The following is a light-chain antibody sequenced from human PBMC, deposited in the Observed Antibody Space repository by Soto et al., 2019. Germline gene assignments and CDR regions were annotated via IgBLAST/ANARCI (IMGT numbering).Light chain of an antibody. V-gene: IGKV3-20*01. Sequence: ESVLTQSPGTLSLSRGERATLSCRGSQSVSSSYLAWYQQKPGQAPRLLIYGASSRATGVPARFSGSGSGTEFTLTISSLQSEDFAVYYCQQYSNWPPITFGQGTRLEIK. CDR2: GAS. CDR3: QQYSNWPPIT. J-gene: IGKJ5*01. CDR1: QSVSSSY.